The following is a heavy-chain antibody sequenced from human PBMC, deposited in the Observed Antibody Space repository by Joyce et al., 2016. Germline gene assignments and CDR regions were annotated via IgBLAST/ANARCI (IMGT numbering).Heavy chain of an antibody. D-gene: IGHD3-10*01. CDR3: ARDGRGLAYGAPYVMDV. CDR2: IYYSGST. V-gene: IGHV4-31*03. Sequence: QVQLRESGPGLVKPSQTLSLTCTVSGGFISSGGYYWSWIRQHPERCLEWIGHIYYSGSTYYNPSLQSRLTISVDTSKNQFFLKLTSVTAADTAVYYCARDGRGLAYGAPYVMDVWGQGTTVTVSS. J-gene: IGHJ6*02. CDR1: GGFISSGGYY.